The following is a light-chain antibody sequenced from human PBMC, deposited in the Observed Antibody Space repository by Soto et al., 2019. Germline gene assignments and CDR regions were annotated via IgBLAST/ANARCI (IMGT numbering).Light chain of an antibody. CDR3: QQDCSAHPHT. CDR2: GAS. V-gene: IGKV3-20*01. J-gene: IGKJ2*01. Sequence: EIVLTQSQGTLSLSQGERATLSCRASQSVSSSYLAWYQQKPGQAPRLLIYGASSRATGIPDRFIGSESGTDFTLTISRLEFEAFAVYYCQQDCSAHPHTFGQ. CDR1: QSVSSSY.